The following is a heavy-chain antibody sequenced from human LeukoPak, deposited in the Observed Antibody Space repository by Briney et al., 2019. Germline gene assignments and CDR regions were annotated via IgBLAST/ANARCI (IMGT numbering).Heavy chain of an antibody. D-gene: IGHD2-21*02. V-gene: IGHV1-8*01. J-gene: IGHJ4*02. CDR1: GYTFTSYD. CDR2: MNPNSGNT. Sequence: ASVKVSCKASGYTFTSYDINWVRQATGQGLEWMGWMNPNSGNTGYAQKFQGRVTMTRNTSISTAYMELSSLRSEDTAVYYCARGISCGGDCYSDFDCWGQGTLVTVSS. CDR3: ARGISCGGDCYSDFDC.